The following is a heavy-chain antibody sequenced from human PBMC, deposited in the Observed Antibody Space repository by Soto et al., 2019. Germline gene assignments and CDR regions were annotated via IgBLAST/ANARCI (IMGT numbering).Heavy chain of an antibody. CDR3: ARDNGQWLVSA. Sequence: QVQLVQSGAEVKKPGASVKVSCKASGYIFTSYGISWVRQAPGQRLEWVGRVSTYNGNTKYAQKLKGRVTMTTDTSASIAYMELRSLRSDDPAVYYCARDNGQWLVSAWGQGTLVTVSS. CDR1: GYIFTSYG. V-gene: IGHV1-18*01. CDR2: VSTYNGNT. J-gene: IGHJ5*02. D-gene: IGHD6-19*01.